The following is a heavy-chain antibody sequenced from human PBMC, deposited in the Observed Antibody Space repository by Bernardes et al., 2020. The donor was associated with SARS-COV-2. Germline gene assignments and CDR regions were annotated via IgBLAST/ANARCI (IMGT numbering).Heavy chain of an antibody. Sequence: SVKVSCKASGGTFSSYAISWVRQAPGQGLEWMGRIIPIFGTANYAQKFQGRVTITADESTSTAYMELSSLRSEDTAVYYCARDLGSGSYYNPGWFDPWGQGTLVTVSS. CDR3: ARDLGSGSYYNPGWFDP. CDR2: IIPIFGTA. V-gene: IGHV1-69*13. J-gene: IGHJ5*02. D-gene: IGHD3-10*01. CDR1: GGTFSSYA.